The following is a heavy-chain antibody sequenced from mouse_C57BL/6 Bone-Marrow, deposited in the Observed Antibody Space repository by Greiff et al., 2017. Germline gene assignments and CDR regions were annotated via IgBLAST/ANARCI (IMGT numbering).Heavy chain of an antibody. CDR1: GFNIKDDS. CDR2: IDPDNGDT. CDR3: TGVATTVVALHYWYFDV. J-gene: IGHJ1*03. V-gene: IGHV14-4*01. D-gene: IGHD1-1*01. Sequence: EVKLVESGAELVRPGASVKLSCTASGFNIKDDSMPWVKQRPEQGLEWIGWIDPDNGDTEYASKFQGKATITADTSSNTAYLQLSSLTSEDTAVYYGTGVATTVVALHYWYFDVWGTGTTVTVSS.